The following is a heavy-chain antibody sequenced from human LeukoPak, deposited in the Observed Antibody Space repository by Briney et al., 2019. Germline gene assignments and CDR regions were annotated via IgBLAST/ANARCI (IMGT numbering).Heavy chain of an antibody. J-gene: IGHJ5*02. CDR3: ARQGAAAGNWFDP. CDR1: DGSISSYY. CDR2: IYYSGST. Sequence: SETLSLTCTVSDGSISSYYWSWIRQPPGKGLEWIGYIYYSGSTNYNPSLKSRVTISVDTSKNQFSLKLSSVTAADTAVYYCARQGAAAGNWFDPWGQGTLVTVSS. V-gene: IGHV4-59*08. D-gene: IGHD6-13*01.